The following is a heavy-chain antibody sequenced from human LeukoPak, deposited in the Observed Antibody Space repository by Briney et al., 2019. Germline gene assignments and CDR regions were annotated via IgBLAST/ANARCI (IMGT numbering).Heavy chain of an antibody. V-gene: IGHV3-23*01. CDR1: GFTFSSSA. J-gene: IGHJ6*02. CDR2: ISNNGGYT. Sequence: PGGSLRLSCAASGFTFSSSAMSWVRQAPGKGLEWVSAISNNGGYTYYADSVQGRFTISRDNSKNTLYLQMNSLRADDTAIYYCARNQQLGGHSYYYYGMDVWGQGTTVTVSS. D-gene: IGHD3-16*01. CDR3: ARNQQLGGHSYYYYGMDV.